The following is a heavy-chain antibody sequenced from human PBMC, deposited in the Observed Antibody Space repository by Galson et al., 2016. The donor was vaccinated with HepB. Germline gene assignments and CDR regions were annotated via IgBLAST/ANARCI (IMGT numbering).Heavy chain of an antibody. CDR3: ARPTACYGMDV. CDR2: IHFGGNS. Sequence: SETLSLTCSVSGDSISTSSHFWGWIRQPPGKSLEWIGSIHFGGNSYYNPSLKSRVTISVDLSKNQFSLKVTSVTAADTAVYFCARPTACYGMDVWGQGTSVTISS. J-gene: IGHJ6*02. CDR1: GDSISTSSHF. D-gene: IGHD4-17*01. V-gene: IGHV4-39*01.